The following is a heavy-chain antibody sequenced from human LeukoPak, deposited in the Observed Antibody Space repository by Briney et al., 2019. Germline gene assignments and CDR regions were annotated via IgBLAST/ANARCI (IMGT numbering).Heavy chain of an antibody. Sequence: PGGSLRLSCAASGFTFSSYGMHWVRQAPGKGLEWVAVISYDGSNKYYADSVKGRFTISRDNSKNTLYLQMNSLRAEDTAVYYCAKEERGSGYYFDWFDPWGQGTLVTVSS. CDR2: ISYDGSNK. J-gene: IGHJ5*02. D-gene: IGHD3-22*01. CDR1: GFTFSSYG. V-gene: IGHV3-30*18. CDR3: AKEERGSGYYFDWFDP.